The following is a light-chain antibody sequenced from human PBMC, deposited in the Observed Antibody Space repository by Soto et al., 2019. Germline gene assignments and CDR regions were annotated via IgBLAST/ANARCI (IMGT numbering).Light chain of an antibody. V-gene: IGKV1-6*01. CDR2: AAS. CDR1: QGIRND. Sequence: AIQMTQSPSSLSASVGDRVTITCRASQGIRNDLGWYQQKPGKAPKLLIYAASSLQSGVPPRFSGSGSGTDFTFTISSLQPEDNATYYCQQYENRPYTFGPGTKVIS. J-gene: IGKJ3*01. CDR3: QQYENRPYT.